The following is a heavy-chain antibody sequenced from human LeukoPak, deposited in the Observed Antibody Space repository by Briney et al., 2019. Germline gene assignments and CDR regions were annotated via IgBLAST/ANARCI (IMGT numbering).Heavy chain of an antibody. D-gene: IGHD6-13*01. CDR3: ASPSPGKAAAGNPYYYGRDV. V-gene: IGHV1-3*01. Sequence: ASVKVSCKAPGYTFTSYAIHWVRQAPGQRLEWMGWNNAGNGDTRYSQTFQGRLTITRDTSASTAYMELSGLRSEDTAVYYCASPSPGKAAAGNPYYYGRDVGGKGPTAPVPS. J-gene: IGHJ6*04. CDR2: NNAGNGDT. CDR1: GYTFTSYA.